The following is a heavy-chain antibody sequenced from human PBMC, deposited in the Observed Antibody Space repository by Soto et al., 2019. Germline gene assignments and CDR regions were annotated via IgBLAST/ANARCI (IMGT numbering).Heavy chain of an antibody. J-gene: IGHJ6*02. CDR1: GFTVSSNY. V-gene: IGHV3-53*01. CDR3: ARALGYCSGGSCSHYYYYGMDV. D-gene: IGHD2-15*01. CDR2: IYSGGST. Sequence: GGSLRLSCAASGFTVSSNYMSWVRQAPGKGLEWVSVIYSGGSTYYADSVKGRFTISRDNSKNTLYLQMNSLRAEDTAVYYCARALGYCSGGSCSHYYYYGMDVWGQGTTVTVSS.